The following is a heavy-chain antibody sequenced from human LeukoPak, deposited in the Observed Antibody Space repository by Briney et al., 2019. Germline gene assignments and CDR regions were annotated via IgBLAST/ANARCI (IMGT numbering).Heavy chain of an antibody. CDR3: ARGEAFDY. CDR2: IYSDGNT. CDR1: GFTVSSNY. Sequence: QPGGSLRLSCAASGFTVSSNYMSWVRQAPGKGLEWVSIIYSDGNTYYADSVKGRFTISRDNSKNTLYLQMNSLRAEDTAVYYCARGEAFDYWGQGTLVTVSS. J-gene: IGHJ4*02. V-gene: IGHV3-53*01.